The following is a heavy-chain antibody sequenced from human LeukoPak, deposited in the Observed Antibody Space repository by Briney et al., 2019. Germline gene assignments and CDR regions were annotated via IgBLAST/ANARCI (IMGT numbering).Heavy chain of an antibody. V-gene: IGHV3-30*18. CDR2: ISYDGSNK. J-gene: IGHJ4*02. D-gene: IGHD3-10*01. CDR3: AKGGEADY. Sequence: GGSLRLSCAASGFTFSSYGMHWVRQAPGKGLEWVAVISYDGSNKYYADSVKGRFTISRDNSKNTLYLQMNSLRAEDTAVYYCAKGGEADYWGQGTLVTVSS. CDR1: GFTFSSYG.